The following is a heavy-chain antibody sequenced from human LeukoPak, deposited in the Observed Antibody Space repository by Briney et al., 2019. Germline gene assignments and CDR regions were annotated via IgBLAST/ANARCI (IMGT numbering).Heavy chain of an antibody. CDR3: ARDRSSSAAPSLSY. CDR2: ISSSGGTI. J-gene: IGHJ4*02. D-gene: IGHD6-13*01. Sequence: GGSLRLSCAASGFTFSSYGMNWVRQAPGKGLEWVSYISSSGGTIYYADSVKGRFTISRDNAKNSLYLQMNSLRDEDTAVYYCARDRSSSAAPSLSYWGQGTLVTASS. CDR1: GFTFSSYG. V-gene: IGHV3-48*02.